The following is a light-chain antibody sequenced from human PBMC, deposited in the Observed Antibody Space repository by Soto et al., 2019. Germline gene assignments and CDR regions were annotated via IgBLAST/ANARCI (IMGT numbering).Light chain of an antibody. CDR2: DAS. V-gene: IGKV3-15*01. CDR1: QSVGSN. Sequence: EIVVTQSPATLSVFPGERATLSCRASQSVGSNLAWYQQKAGQAPRLLIYDASTRATGIPTRFSGSGSGTEFTLTISSLQSEDFAVYSCQQYNNWPPGTFGQGTKVEIK. J-gene: IGKJ1*01. CDR3: QQYNNWPPGT.